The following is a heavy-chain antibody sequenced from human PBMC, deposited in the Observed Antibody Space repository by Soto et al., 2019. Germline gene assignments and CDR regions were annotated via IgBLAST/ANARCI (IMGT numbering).Heavy chain of an antibody. CDR3: AGVVVTIDAFDI. Sequence: QVQLVESGGGVVQPGRSLRLSCAASGFTFSSYAMHWVHQAPGKGLEWVAVISYDGSNKYYADSVKGRFTISRDNSKNTLYLQMNSLRAEDTAVYYCAGVVVTIDAFDIWGQGTMVTVSS. J-gene: IGHJ3*02. V-gene: IGHV3-30-3*01. CDR2: ISYDGSNK. CDR1: GFTFSSYA. D-gene: IGHD3-22*01.